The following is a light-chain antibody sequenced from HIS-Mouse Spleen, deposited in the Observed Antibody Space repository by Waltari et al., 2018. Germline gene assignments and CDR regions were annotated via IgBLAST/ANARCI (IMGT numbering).Light chain of an antibody. Sequence: SYELTQPPSVSVSPVQTARITCSGDALPKQYAYWYQQKPGQAPVLVIYKDSERPSGSPERFSGSSSRTTVTLTNSGVQAEEEADYYCQSADSSGTYPVFGGGTKLTVL. V-gene: IGLV3-25*02. CDR1: ALPKQY. CDR2: KDS. CDR3: QSADSSGTYPV. J-gene: IGLJ2*01.